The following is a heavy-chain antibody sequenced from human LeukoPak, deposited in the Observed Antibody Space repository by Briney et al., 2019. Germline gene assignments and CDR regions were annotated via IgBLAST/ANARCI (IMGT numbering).Heavy chain of an antibody. CDR1: GFTVSSNY. V-gene: IGHV3-66*02. D-gene: IGHD3-3*01. Sequence: PGGSLRLSCAASGFTVSSNYMSWVRQAPGKGLEWVSVIYSGGSTYYADSVKGRFTISRDNSKNTLYLQMNSLRAEDTAVYYCARDPPLAYDFWSGYQGGDYWGQGTLVTVSS. J-gene: IGHJ4*02. CDR2: IYSGGST. CDR3: ARDPPLAYDFWSGYQGGDY.